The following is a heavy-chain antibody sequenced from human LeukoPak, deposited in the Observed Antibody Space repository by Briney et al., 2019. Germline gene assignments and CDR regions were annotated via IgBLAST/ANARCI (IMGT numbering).Heavy chain of an antibody. CDR2: IYYSGST. J-gene: IGHJ4*02. CDR3: ARVGSYGDLYFDY. CDR1: GGSISSGDYH. V-gene: IGHV4-30-4*08. D-gene: IGHD4-17*01. Sequence: SQTLSLTCTVSGGSISSGDYHWSWIRQPPGKGLEWIGYIYYSGSTYYNPSLKSRVTISVDTSKNQFSLKLSSVTAADTAVYYCARVGSYGDLYFDYWGQGTLVTVSS.